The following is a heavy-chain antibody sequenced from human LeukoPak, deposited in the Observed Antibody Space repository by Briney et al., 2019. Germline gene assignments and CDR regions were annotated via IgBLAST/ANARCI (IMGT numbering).Heavy chain of an antibody. CDR2: IKQDGSEK. V-gene: IGHV3-7*01. CDR1: GFTFSDYY. D-gene: IGHD2/OR15-2a*01. Sequence: GGSLRLSCAASGFTFSDYYMSWIRQAPGKGLEWVANIKQDGSEKYYVDSVKGRFTISRDNAKNSLYLQMNSLRAEDTAVYYCASGEYGVDYWGQGTLVTVSS. CDR3: ASGEYGVDY. J-gene: IGHJ4*02.